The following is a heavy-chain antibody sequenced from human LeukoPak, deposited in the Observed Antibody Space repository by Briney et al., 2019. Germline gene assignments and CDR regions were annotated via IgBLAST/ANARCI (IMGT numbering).Heavy chain of an antibody. D-gene: IGHD2-15*01. CDR1: GFTFSSYA. J-gene: IGHJ4*02. V-gene: IGHV3-64D*06. CDR3: VKDRAGYCSGGSCQDLDY. Sequence: PGGSLRLSCSASGFTFSSYAMHWVRQAPGKGLEYVSAISSNGGSTYYAGSVKGRFTISRDNSKNTLYLQMSSLRAEDTAVYYCVKDRAGYCSGGSCQDLDYWGQGTLVTVSS. CDR2: ISSNGGST.